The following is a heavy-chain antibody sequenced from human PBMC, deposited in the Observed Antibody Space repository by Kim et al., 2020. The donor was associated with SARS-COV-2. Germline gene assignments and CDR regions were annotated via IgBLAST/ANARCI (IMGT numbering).Heavy chain of an antibody. CDR3: ARDGCVCFGGLSGKRYYYYYGMDV. Sequence: GGSLRLSCAASGFTFSSYGIHWVRQAPGKGLEWVAVIWYDGINKYYADAVKGRFTISRDNSKNSLYLQMNSLRAEDTAVYYCARDGCVCFGGLSGKRYYYYYGMDVWGQGTTVTVSS. V-gene: IGHV3-33*01. CDR1: GFTFSSYG. D-gene: IGHD3-10*01. J-gene: IGHJ6*02. CDR2: IWYDGINK.